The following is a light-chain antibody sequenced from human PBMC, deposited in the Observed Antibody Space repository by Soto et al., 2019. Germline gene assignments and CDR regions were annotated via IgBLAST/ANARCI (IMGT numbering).Light chain of an antibody. CDR1: QTISSW. CDR3: QLYNSYSEA. CDR2: KAS. J-gene: IGKJ1*01. Sequence: DIQMSPSASTLSGSVGDGVTISCRASQTISSWLAWYQQKPGKAPKLLIYKASTLKSGVPSRFSGSGSGTEFTLTISSLQPDDFATYYSQLYNSYSEALGPGTKVDIK. V-gene: IGKV1-5*03.